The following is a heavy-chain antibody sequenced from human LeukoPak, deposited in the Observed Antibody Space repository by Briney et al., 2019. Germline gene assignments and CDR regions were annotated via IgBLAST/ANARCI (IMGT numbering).Heavy chain of an antibody. CDR2: INPNSGGT. CDR3: ARERGEHCSGGSCYGYYYYGMDV. J-gene: IGHJ6*02. CDR1: GYTFTGYY. V-gene: IGHV1-2*02. D-gene: IGHD2-15*01. Sequence: GASVKVSCKASGYTFTGYYMHWVRPAPGQGLEWMGWINPNSGGTNYAQKFQGRVTMTRDTSISTAYMELSRLRSDDTAVYYCARERGEHCSGGSCYGYYYYGMDVWGQGTTVTVSS.